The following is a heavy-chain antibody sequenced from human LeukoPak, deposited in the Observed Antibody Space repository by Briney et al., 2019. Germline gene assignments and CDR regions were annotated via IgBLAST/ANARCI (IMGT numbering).Heavy chain of an antibody. CDR2: INHSGST. V-gene: IGHV4-34*01. Sequence: SETLSLTCAVYGGSFSGYYWSWIRQPPGKGLEWIGEINHSGSTNYNPSLKSRVTISVDTSKNQFSLKLSSVTAADTAVYYCARARRSSPRVYYYYYGMDVWGQGTTVTVFS. D-gene: IGHD6-13*01. CDR1: GGSFSGYY. J-gene: IGHJ6*02. CDR3: ARARRSSPRVYYYYYGMDV.